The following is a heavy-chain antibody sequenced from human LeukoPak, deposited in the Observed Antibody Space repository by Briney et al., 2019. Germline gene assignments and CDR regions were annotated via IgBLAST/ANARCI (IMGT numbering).Heavy chain of an antibody. CDR1: GYTFTSYD. CDR2: MNPNSGNT. CDR3: ARGFRSIAAADTYNWFDP. D-gene: IGHD6-13*01. J-gene: IGHJ5*02. Sequence: ASVKVSCKASGYTFTSYDINWVRQATGQGLEWMGWMNPNSGNTGYAQKFQGRVTMTRNTSISTAYMELSSLRSEDTAVYYCARGFRSIAAADTYNWFDPWGQGTLVTVSS. V-gene: IGHV1-8*01.